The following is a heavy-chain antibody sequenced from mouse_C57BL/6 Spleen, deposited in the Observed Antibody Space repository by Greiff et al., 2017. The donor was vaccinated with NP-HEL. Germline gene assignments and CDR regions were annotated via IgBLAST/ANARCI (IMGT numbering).Heavy chain of an antibody. Sequence: DVMLVESGGGLVKPGGSLKLSCAASGFTFSSYAMSWVRQTPEKRLEWVATISDGGSYTYYPDNGKGRFTISRDNAKNNLYLQMSHLKSEDTAMYYCARLLLRYRAMDDWGQGTSVTVSS. CDR3: ARLLLRYRAMDD. CDR1: GFTFSSYA. J-gene: IGHJ4*01. CDR2: ISDGGSYT. D-gene: IGHD1-1*01. V-gene: IGHV5-4*03.